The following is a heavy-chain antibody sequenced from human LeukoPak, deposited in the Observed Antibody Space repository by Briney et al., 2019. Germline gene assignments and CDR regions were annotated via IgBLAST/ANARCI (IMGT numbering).Heavy chain of an antibody. Sequence: KPSETLSLTCAVYGGSFSGYYWSWIRQPPGKGLEWIGEINHSGSTNYNPSLKSRVTISVDTSKNQFSLKLSSVTAADTAVYYCARIRGGGSYYVDYWGQGTLVTVSS. CDR3: ARIRGGGSYYVDY. V-gene: IGHV4-34*01. CDR2: INHSGST. D-gene: IGHD1-26*01. J-gene: IGHJ4*02. CDR1: GGSFSGYY.